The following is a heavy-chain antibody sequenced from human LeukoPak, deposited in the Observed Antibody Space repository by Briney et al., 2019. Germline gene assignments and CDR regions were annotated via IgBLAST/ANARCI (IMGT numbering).Heavy chain of an antibody. CDR2: ISSSGSTI. CDR3: AREENTAVVTWFDY. D-gene: IGHD5-18*01. V-gene: IGHV3-48*03. CDR1: GFTFSSYE. J-gene: IGHJ4*02. Sequence: GGSLRLSCAASGFTFSSYEMNWVRQAPGEGLEWVSYISSSGSTIYYADSVKGRFTISRDNAKNSLYLQMNSLRAEDTAVYYCAREENTAVVTWFDYWGQGTLVTVSS.